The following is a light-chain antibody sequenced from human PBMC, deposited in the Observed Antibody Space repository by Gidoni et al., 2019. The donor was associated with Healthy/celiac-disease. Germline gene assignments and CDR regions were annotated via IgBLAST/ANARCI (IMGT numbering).Light chain of an antibody. CDR2: GAS. CDR1: QSVSSSY. CDR3: QQYGSSPPYS. V-gene: IGKV3-20*01. Sequence: EIALTQSPGTLSLSPGERATLSCRASQSVSSSYLAWYQQKPGQAPRLRICGASSRATGIPDRFSGSGSGTDFTLAISRLEPEDFAVYYCQQYGSSPPYSFGQGTKLEIK. J-gene: IGKJ2*03.